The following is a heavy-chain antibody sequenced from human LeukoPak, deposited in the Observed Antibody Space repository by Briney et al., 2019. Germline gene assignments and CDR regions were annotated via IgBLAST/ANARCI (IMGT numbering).Heavy chain of an antibody. J-gene: IGHJ4*02. CDR1: GYTFTRYA. CDR2: INAGNGNT. V-gene: IGHV1-3*01. D-gene: IGHD3-16*01. Sequence: GASVKVSCKASGYTFTRYAIHWVRQAPGQRLEWMGWINAGNGNTKYSQRFQGRVTISRDTSASTAYMELSSLTSKDTAVYYCAREGGYDWGFDYWGQGTLVTVSS. CDR3: AREGGYDWGFDY.